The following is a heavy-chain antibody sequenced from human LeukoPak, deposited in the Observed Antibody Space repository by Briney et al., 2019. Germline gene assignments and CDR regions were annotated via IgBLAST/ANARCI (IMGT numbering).Heavy chain of an antibody. CDR1: GYTFTDYY. D-gene: IGHD6-6*01. J-gene: IGHJ4*02. V-gene: IGHV1-69-2*01. CDR3: ATLPIAARMFDY. CDR2: VDPEDGET. Sequence: ASVKVSCKASGYTFTDYYMHWVQQAPGKGLEWMGRVDPEDGETIYAEKFQGRVTITADTSTDTAYVELSSLRSEDTAVYYCATLPIAARMFDYWGQGTLVTVSS.